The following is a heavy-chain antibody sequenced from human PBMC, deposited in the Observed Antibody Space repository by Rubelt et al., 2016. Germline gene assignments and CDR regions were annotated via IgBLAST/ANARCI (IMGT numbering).Heavy chain of an antibody. J-gene: IGHJ4*02. D-gene: IGHD3-22*01. V-gene: IGHV3-48*02. CDR3: ARGYYDSSGYYPYYFDY. Sequence: EVQLVESGGGLVQPGGSLRLSCAASGFTFSSYSMNWVRQAPGKGLEWVSYISSSSSTIYYADSVKGRFTISRANAKNSLSLQLNSLRDEDAAVYYCARGYYDSSGYYPYYFDYWGQGTLVTVSS. CDR1: GFTFSSYS. CDR2: ISSSSSTI.